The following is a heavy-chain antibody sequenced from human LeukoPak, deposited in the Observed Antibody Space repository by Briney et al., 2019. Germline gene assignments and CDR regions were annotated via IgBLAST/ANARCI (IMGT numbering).Heavy chain of an antibody. Sequence: ASVKVSCKASGYTFTGYYMHWVRQAPGQGLEWMGWINPNSGGTNYAQKFQGRVTMTRDTSISTAYMELSRLRSDDTAVYYCVRDAGDSSGLDAYWGQGTLVTVSS. CDR3: VRDAGDSSGLDAY. V-gene: IGHV1-2*02. CDR2: INPNSGGT. CDR1: GYTFTGYY. D-gene: IGHD3-22*01. J-gene: IGHJ4*02.